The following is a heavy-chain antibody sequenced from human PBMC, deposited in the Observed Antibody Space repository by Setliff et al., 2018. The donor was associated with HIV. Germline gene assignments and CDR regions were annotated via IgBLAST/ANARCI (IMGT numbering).Heavy chain of an antibody. CDR3: AKDLSPNWGPGEFDH. D-gene: IGHD7-27*01. Sequence: PGGSLRLSCAASGFTFDDYAMHWVRQAPGKGLEWVSGISWNRGTIGYADSVKGRFTISRDNAKNFLYLRMNNLRVEDTALYYCAKDLSPNWGPGEFDHWGQGTLVTVSS. V-gene: IGHV3-9*01. J-gene: IGHJ4*02. CDR1: GFTFDDYA. CDR2: ISWNRGTI.